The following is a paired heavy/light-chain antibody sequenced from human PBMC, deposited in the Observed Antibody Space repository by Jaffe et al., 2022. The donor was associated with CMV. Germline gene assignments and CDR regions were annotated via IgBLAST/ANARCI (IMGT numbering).Heavy chain of an antibody. CDR3: AREGPNRSGWYERGFDI. CDR1: GFTFSSYW. J-gene: IGHJ3*02. V-gene: IGHV3-7*03. Sequence: EVQLVESGGGLVQPGGSLRLSCATSGFTFSSYWMSWVRQAPGKGLEWVANIQQDGSEKNYVDSVKGRFTISRDNAKKSLYLQMNSLRAEDTGVYYCAREGPNRSGWYERGFDIWGQGTVVTVSS. CDR2: IQQDGSEK. D-gene: IGHD6-19*01.
Light chain of an antibody. J-gene: IGKJ1*01. Sequence: DIQMTQSPSTLSASVGDRVTITCRASQSISSWLAWYQQKPGKAPKLLIYKASSLESGVPSRFSGSGSGTEFTLTISSLQPDDFATYYCQQYNTYAWTFGQGTKVEIK. CDR2: KAS. V-gene: IGKV1-5*03. CDR1: QSISSW. CDR3: QQYNTYAWT.